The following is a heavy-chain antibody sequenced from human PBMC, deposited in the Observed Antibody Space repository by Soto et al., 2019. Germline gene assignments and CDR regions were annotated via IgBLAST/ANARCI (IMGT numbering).Heavy chain of an antibody. CDR1: GGSISTSVHY. Sequence: SSETLSLTCTVSGGSISTSVHYWAWIRQPPGKGLEWMGTIYINGDTYYNSSLKGQITMFFDTSKNVFSLRLTSVTALDTAVYYCARLQRPGTFDYWGLGTLVTVSS. CDR3: ARLQRPGTFDY. D-gene: IGHD1-1*01. CDR2: IYINGDT. J-gene: IGHJ4*02. V-gene: IGHV4-39*01.